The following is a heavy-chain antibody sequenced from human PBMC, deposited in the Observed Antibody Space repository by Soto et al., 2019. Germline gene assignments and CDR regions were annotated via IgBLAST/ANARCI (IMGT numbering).Heavy chain of an antibody. Sequence: XETLSLTCTVAGGSISSYYWSWIRQPPGKGLEWIGYIYYSGSTNYNPSLKSRVTISVDTSKNQFSLKLSSVTAADTAVYYCARDTGIAVAGIGMDVWGQGTTVTVSS. D-gene: IGHD6-19*01. CDR3: ARDTGIAVAGIGMDV. CDR1: GGSISSYY. CDR2: IYYSGST. V-gene: IGHV4-59*01. J-gene: IGHJ6*02.